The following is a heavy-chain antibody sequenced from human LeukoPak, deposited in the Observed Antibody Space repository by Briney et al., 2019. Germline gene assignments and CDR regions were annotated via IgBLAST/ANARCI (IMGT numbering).Heavy chain of an antibody. J-gene: IGHJ3*02. Sequence: GGSLRLSCAASGFTFSSYAMSWVRQAPGKGLEWVSGISGSGCSTYYADSVKGRFTISRDNSKNTMYMQMHNLRGEDTAVYYCAKDRIVIVGGIGGPELRWKNAFDIWGQGTVVTVSS. CDR2: ISGSGCST. V-gene: IGHV3-23*01. D-gene: IGHD1-7*01. CDR1: GFTFSSYA. CDR3: AKDRIVIVGGIGGPELRWKNAFDI.